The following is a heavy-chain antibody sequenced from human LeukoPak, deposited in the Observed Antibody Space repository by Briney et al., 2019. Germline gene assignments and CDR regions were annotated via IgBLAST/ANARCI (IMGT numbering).Heavy chain of an antibody. J-gene: IGHJ6*02. CDR2: INAGNGNT. CDR3: ARDPGVTIFGVVNYGMDV. V-gene: IGHV1-3*01. Sequence: ASVKVSCKASGYTSTSYAMHWVRQAPGQRLEWMGWINAGNGNTKYSQKFQGRVTITRDTSASTAYMELSSLRSEDTAVYYCARDPGVTIFGVVNYGMDVWGQGTTVTVSS. CDR1: GYTSTSYA. D-gene: IGHD3-3*01.